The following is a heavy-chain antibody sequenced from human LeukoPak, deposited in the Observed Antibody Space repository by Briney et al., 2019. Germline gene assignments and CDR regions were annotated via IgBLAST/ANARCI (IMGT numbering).Heavy chain of an antibody. CDR3: ARHSGSYLRYFDY. CDR2: IYYSGST. Sequence: SETLSLTCTVSGGSISSYYWSWIRQPPGKGLEWIGYIYYSGSTNYNPSLKSRVTISVDTSKNQFSLKLSSVTAADTAVYYCARHSGSYLRYFDYWGQGTLVTVSS. CDR1: GGSISSYY. D-gene: IGHD1-26*01. J-gene: IGHJ4*02. V-gene: IGHV4-59*01.